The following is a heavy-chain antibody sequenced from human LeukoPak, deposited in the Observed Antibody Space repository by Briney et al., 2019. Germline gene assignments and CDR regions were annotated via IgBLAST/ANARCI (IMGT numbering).Heavy chain of an antibody. CDR2: IYSGGST. V-gene: IGHV3-53*01. J-gene: IGHJ4*02. CDR3: ARDILTGSIEV. Sequence: GSLSLSCAASGFTFSSNYMSWVRQAPGKGLEWVSVIYSGGSTYYADSVKGRFTISRDNSKNTLYLQMNSLRAEDTAVYYCARDILTGSIEVWGQGTLVTVSS. D-gene: IGHD3-9*01. CDR1: GFTFSSNY.